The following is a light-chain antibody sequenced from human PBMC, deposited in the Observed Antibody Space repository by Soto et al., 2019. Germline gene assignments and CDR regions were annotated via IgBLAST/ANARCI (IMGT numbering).Light chain of an antibody. CDR3: SSYTSFTTPVV. J-gene: IGLJ2*01. Sequence: QSALTQPASVSGSPGQSITISCTGTSSDVGGYNYVSWYQQHPGKAPKLMIYDVSNRPSGVSNRFSGSKSGNTASLTISGLQAEDEADYYCSSYTSFTTPVVFGGGTQLTVL. CDR1: SSDVGGYNY. V-gene: IGLV2-14*01. CDR2: DVS.